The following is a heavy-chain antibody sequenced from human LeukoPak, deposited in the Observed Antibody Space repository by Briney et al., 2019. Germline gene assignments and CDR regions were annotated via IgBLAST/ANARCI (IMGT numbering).Heavy chain of an antibody. J-gene: IGHJ4*02. CDR1: GFTSSNYA. D-gene: IGHD3-22*01. CDR3: ARGTYYYDSSGQYYFDY. V-gene: IGHV3-23*01. CDR2: ISGSGSTT. Sequence: PGGSLRLSCAASGFTSSNYAMSWVRQAPGKGLEWVSAISGSGSTTYYADSVKGRFTISRDNSKNTLYLQMNSLRAEDTAVYYCARGTYYYDSSGQYYFDYWAREPWSPSPQ.